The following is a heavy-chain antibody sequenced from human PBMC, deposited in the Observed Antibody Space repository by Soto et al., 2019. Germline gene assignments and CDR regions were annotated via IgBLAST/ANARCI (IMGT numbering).Heavy chain of an antibody. V-gene: IGHV1-2*02. Sequence: ASVKVSCKASGYTFTGYYMHWVRQAPGQGLEWMGWINPNSGGTNYAQKFQGRVTMTRDTSISTAYMELSRLRSDDTAVYYCARLTSRISAASHGRSNWLDPWGPGTLVTVSS. J-gene: IGHJ5*02. CDR2: INPNSGGT. D-gene: IGHD2-15*01. CDR1: GYTFTGYY. CDR3: ARLTSRISAASHGRSNWLDP.